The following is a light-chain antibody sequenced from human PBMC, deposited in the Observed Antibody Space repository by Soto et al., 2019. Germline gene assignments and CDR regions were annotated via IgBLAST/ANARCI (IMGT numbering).Light chain of an antibody. J-gene: IGKJ5*01. CDR2: KAS. V-gene: IGKV1-5*03. CDR1: QTISSW. CDR3: HSRA. Sequence: DIQMTQSPSTLSGSVGDRVTITCRASQTISSWLAWYQQKPGKAPKLLIYKASTLESGVPSRFSGSGSGTDFTLTISSLQPDDFATYYCHSRAFGQGTRREIK.